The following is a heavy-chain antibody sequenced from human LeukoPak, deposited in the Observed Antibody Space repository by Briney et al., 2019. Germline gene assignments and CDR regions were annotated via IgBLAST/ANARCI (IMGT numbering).Heavy chain of an antibody. V-gene: IGHV6-1*01. CDR2: IYYRSKWYN. D-gene: IGHD6-19*01. CDR1: GDSVSSKNGA. Sequence: SQTLSLTCVVSGDSVSSKNGAWNWIRQSPSRGLEWLGRIYYRSKWYNDYAESMEGRTTISQDTSKNQYSLHLNSVTPDDTAVYYCAQDFGTTGWHTFDYWGQGTLVTVSS. J-gene: IGHJ4*02. CDR3: AQDFGTTGWHTFDY.